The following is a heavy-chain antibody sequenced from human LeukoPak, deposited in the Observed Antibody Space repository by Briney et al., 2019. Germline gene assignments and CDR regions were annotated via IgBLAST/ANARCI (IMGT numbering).Heavy chain of an antibody. CDR3: ARDTAREYYMDV. CDR2: INPSGGST. J-gene: IGHJ6*03. D-gene: IGHD5-18*01. Sequence: ASVKVSCKASGYTFTGYYMHWVRQAPGQGLEWMGIINPSGGSTSYAQKFQGRVTMTRDTSTSTVYMELSSLRSEDTAVYYCARDTAREYYMDVWGKGTTVTISS. CDR1: GYTFTGYY. V-gene: IGHV1-46*01.